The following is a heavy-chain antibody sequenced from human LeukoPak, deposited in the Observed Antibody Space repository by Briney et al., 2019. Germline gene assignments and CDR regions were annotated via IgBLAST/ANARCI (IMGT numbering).Heavy chain of an antibody. V-gene: IGHV4-59*01. J-gene: IGHJ4*02. D-gene: IGHD6-13*01. Sequence: SETLSLTCAVYGGSFSGYYWSWIRQPPGKGLEWIGYIYYSGSTNYNPSLKSRVTISVDTSKNQFSLKLSSVTAADTAVYYCASYSSSWSPSFDYWGQGTLVTVSS. CDR2: IYYSGST. CDR1: GGSFSGYY. CDR3: ASYSSSWSPSFDY.